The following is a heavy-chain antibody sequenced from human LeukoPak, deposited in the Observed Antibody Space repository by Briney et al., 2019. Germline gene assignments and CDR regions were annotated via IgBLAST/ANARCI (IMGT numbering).Heavy chain of an antibody. CDR2: IIPILGIA. V-gene: IGHV1-69*04. CDR1: GGTFSSYA. Sequence: SVKVSCKASGGTFSSYAISWVRQAPGQGLEWMGRIIPILGIANYAQKFQGRVTIAADKSTSTAYMELSSLRSEDTAVYYCARDRLLSQWLVPDYFDYWGQGTLVTVSS. D-gene: IGHD6-19*01. J-gene: IGHJ4*02. CDR3: ARDRLLSQWLVPDYFDY.